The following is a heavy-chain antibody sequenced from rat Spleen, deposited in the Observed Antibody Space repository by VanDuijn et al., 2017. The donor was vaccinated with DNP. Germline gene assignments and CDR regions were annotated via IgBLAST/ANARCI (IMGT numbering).Heavy chain of an antibody. CDR2: ITYDGGNT. V-gene: IGHV5-20*01. D-gene: IGHD1-6*01. J-gene: IGHJ3*01. CDR3: ARQRVMYTTATGFAY. CDR1: GFTFSDYY. Sequence: EVQLVESGGGLVQPGRSLKLSCAVSGFTFSDYYMAWVRQTPTKGLEWVASITYDGGNTYYRDSVKGRFTISRDNAKSSLYLQMNSLRSEDTATYYCARQRVMYTTATGFAYWGQGTLVTVSS.